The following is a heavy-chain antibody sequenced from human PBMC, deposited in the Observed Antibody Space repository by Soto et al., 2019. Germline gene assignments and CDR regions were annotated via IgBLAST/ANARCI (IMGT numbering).Heavy chain of an antibody. D-gene: IGHD5-18*01. CDR3: ARARYSYGYGTFDY. J-gene: IGHJ4*02. V-gene: IGHV4-39*01. Sequence: SETLSLTCTVSGGSISSSSYYWGWIRQPPGKGLEWIGSIYYSGSTYYNPSLKSRVTISVATSKNQFSLKLSSVTAADTAVYYCARARYSYGYGTFDYWGQGTLVTVSS. CDR1: GGSISSSSYY. CDR2: IYYSGST.